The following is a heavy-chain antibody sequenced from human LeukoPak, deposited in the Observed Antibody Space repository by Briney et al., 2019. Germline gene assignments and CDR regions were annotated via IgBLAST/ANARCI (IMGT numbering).Heavy chain of an antibody. D-gene: IGHD5-12*01. CDR1: DDSISNYY. CDR2: IYYSGST. J-gene: IGHJ4*02. V-gene: IGHV4-59*01. Sequence: SETLSLTCTVSDDSISNYYWCWFRQPPGKGLVWMGYIYYSGSTDYNPSLKSRVTISVDTTKNQFSLKLSSVTAADTAVYYCARVLRRWLHFDYWGQGTLVTVSS. CDR3: ARVLRRWLHFDY.